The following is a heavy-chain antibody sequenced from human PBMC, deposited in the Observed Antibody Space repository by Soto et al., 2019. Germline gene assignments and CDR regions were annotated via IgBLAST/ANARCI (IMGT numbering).Heavy chain of an antibody. D-gene: IGHD1-20*01. V-gene: IGHV4-38-2*01. J-gene: IGHJ4*02. CDR2: VFYTGCT. CDR1: GYSISRGYY. CDR3: ATSQKGYNWNYFDH. Sequence: SETLSLTCAVSGYSISRGYYWGWVRQPPGKGPEWIGSVFYTGCTYYNPSLESRVSMSVDTSKNQFSLKVSGVSAADTAVYYCATSQKGYNWNYFDHWGQGALVTVSS.